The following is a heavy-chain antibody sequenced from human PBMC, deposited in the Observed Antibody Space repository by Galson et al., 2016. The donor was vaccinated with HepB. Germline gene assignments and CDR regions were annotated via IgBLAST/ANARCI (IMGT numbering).Heavy chain of an antibody. CDR2: IKEDGREQ. Sequence: SLRLSCAASGFTFRNYWMTWVRQAPGKGLEWVANIKEDGREQYYVDSVRGRFTISRDGARSTLYLQMNSLRAEDTAVYYCAREGLADGSYFDYWGLGALVTVSS. V-gene: IGHV3-7*01. CDR3: AREGLADGSYFDY. D-gene: IGHD5-24*01. J-gene: IGHJ4*02. CDR1: GFTFRNYW.